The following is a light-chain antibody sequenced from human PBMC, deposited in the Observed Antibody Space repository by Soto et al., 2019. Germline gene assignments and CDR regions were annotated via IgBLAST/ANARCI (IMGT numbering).Light chain of an antibody. CDR3: SSYTSSSTYVV. CDR2: DVS. CDR1: SSDVGGYNY. Sequence: QSVLTQPASVSGSPGQSITISCTGTSSDVGGYNYVSWYQQHPGKAPKLMIYDVSNRPSGFSNRFSGSKSGNTASLTISGLQAEDEAGYYCSSYTSSSTYVVFGGGTKLTVL. V-gene: IGLV2-14*01. J-gene: IGLJ2*01.